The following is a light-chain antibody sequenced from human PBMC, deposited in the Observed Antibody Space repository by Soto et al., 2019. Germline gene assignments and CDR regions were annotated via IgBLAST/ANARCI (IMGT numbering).Light chain of an antibody. CDR1: QSISSY. J-gene: IGKJ3*01. CDR2: AAS. V-gene: IGKV1-39*01. Sequence: IWMTQSPSLLSASTGDRVTITCRASQSISSYLNWYQQKPGKAPKLLIYAASSLQSGVPSRFSGSGSGTDFTLTITSLQPEDFATYYCQQSYSILRTFGPGTKVAIK. CDR3: QQSYSILRT.